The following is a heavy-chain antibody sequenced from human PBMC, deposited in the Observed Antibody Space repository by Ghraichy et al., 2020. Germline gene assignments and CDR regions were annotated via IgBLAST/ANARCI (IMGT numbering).Heavy chain of an antibody. CDR2: IYYSGST. CDR3: ARRPVTMVRYGSYGYGMDV. D-gene: IGHD3-10*01. Sequence: SETLSLTCTVSGGSISSSSYYWGWIRQPPGKGLEWIGSIYYSGSTYYNPSLKSRVTISVDTSKNQFSLKLSSVTAADTAVYYCARRPVTMVRYGSYGYGMDVWGQGTTVTVSS. V-gene: IGHV4-39*07. CDR1: GGSISSSSYY. J-gene: IGHJ6*02.